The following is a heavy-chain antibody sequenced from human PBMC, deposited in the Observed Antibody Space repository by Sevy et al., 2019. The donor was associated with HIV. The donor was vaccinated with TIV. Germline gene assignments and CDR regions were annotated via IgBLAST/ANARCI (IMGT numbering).Heavy chain of an antibody. D-gene: IGHD4-17*01. Sequence: GGSLRLSCAASGFTVSSNYMSWVRQAPGKGLEWVSVIYSGGSTYYADSVKGRFTISRDNSKNTLYLQMNSLRAEDTAVYYCARDPNRTDYGDYYYGMDVWGQGTTVTVSS. CDR3: ARDPNRTDYGDYYYGMDV. CDR1: GFTVSSNY. J-gene: IGHJ6*02. CDR2: IYSGGST. V-gene: IGHV3-53*01.